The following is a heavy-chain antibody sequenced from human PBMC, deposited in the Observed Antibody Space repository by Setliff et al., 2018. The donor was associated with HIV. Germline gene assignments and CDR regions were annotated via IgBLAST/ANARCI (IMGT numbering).Heavy chain of an antibody. J-gene: IGHJ4*02. CDR3: ARGAVAYQPLLSFDY. CDR2: IYPGGARR. Sequence: ASVKVSCKASGYTFTNYYMHWVRQAPGQGLEWMGIIYPGGARRSYAQKFQGRVTMTWDTSTSTVYMELSSLRSEDTAVYYCARGAVAYQPLLSFDYWGQGTLVTVSS. V-gene: IGHV1-46*01. CDR1: GYTFTNYY. D-gene: IGHD2-21*02.